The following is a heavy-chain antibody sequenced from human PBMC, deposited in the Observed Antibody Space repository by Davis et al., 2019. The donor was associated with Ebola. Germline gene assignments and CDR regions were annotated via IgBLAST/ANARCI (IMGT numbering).Heavy chain of an antibody. CDR1: GGSISSSNW. CDR2: IYHSGST. CDR3: ARDQSRSGWSEDAFDI. D-gene: IGHD6-19*01. J-gene: IGHJ3*02. Sequence: PSETLSLTCAVSGGSISSSNWWSWVRQPPGKGLEWIGEIYHSGSTNYNPSLKSRVTISVDKSKNQFSLKLSSVTAADTAVYYCARDQSRSGWSEDAFDIWGQGTMVTVSS. V-gene: IGHV4-4*02.